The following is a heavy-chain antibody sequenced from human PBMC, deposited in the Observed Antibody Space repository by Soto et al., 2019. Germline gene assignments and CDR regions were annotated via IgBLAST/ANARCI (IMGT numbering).Heavy chain of an antibody. J-gene: IGHJ4*02. CDR2: ISYDGSNK. D-gene: IGHD3-9*01. Sequence: QVQLVESGGGVVQPGRSLRLSCAASGFTFSSYGMHWVRQAPGKGLEWVAVISYDGSNKYYADSVKGRFTISRDNSKNTLYLQMNSLRAEDTAVYYCAKPDWGYDILTGFDYWGQGTLVTVS. CDR1: GFTFSSYG. V-gene: IGHV3-30*18. CDR3: AKPDWGYDILTGFDY.